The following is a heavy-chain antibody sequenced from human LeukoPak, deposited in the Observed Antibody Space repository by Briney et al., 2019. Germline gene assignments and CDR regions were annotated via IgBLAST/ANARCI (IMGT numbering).Heavy chain of an antibody. Sequence: SETLSLTCALSGYSISSGYYWGWIRPPPGKGLEWIGSIYHSGRNYYNRPIRSGVTIPADTPKHQFSLKLSSVTAADTAVDYCARAWYDFWGGYYPYYYYYMDVWGKGTTLTVSS. J-gene: IGHJ6*03. D-gene: IGHD3-3*01. CDR1: GYSISSGYY. CDR3: ARAWYDFWGGYYPYYYYYMDV. V-gene: IGHV4-38-2*01. CDR2: IYHSGRN.